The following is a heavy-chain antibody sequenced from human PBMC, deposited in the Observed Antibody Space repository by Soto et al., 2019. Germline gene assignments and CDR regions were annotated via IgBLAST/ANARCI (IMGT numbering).Heavy chain of an antibody. CDR1: GKSFDNFA. Sequence: QVQLVQSGAEVKKPGASVRLSCKVSGKSFDNFAVHWVRQTPGQRPERMGGINVGDDTTKYSEKFQGRVSVSYDTSATTAYMELRALSAEDTAVYYCARAKYDYIWGSYHPFDQWAQGAQVTV. V-gene: IGHV1-3*01. CDR2: INVGDDTT. CDR3: ARAKYDYIWGSYHPFDQ. J-gene: IGHJ4*02. D-gene: IGHD3-16*02.